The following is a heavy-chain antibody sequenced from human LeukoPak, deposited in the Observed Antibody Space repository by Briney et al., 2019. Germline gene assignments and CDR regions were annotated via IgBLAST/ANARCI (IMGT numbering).Heavy chain of an antibody. J-gene: IGHJ5*01. CDR2: ISGSGGNR. CDR1: GFTFSSYA. V-gene: IGHV3-23*01. CDR3: AKDYRYAIAAPGRQYNWFDS. Sequence: GGSLRLSCAASGFTFSSYAMSWVRQAPGKGLQWVSAISGSGGNRYYADSVQGRFTISRDKSKDTLYLQMNSLRAEDTAVYFCAKDYRYAIAAPGRQYNWFDSWGQGTLVTVSS. D-gene: IGHD6-13*01.